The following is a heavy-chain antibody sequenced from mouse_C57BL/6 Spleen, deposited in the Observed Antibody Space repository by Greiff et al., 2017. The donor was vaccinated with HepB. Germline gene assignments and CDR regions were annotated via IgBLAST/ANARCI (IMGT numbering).Heavy chain of an antibody. CDR3: TRSGAYYSNYEGFAY. V-gene: IGHV1-15*01. Sequence: QVQLKESGAELVRPGASVTLSCKASGYTFTDYEMHWVKQTPVHGLEWIGAIDPETGGTAYNQKFKGKAILTADKSSSTAYMELRSLTSEDSAVYYCTRSGAYYSNYEGFAYWGQGTLVTVSA. CDR1: GYTFTDYE. CDR2: IDPETGGT. D-gene: IGHD2-5*01. J-gene: IGHJ3*01.